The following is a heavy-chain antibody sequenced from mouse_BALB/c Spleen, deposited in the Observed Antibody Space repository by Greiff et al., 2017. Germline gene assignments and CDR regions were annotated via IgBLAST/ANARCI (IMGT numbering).Heavy chain of an antibody. CDR3: AREDAGYFDY. Sequence: EVQLQQSGPGLVKPSQSLSLTCSVTGYSITSGYYWNWIRQFPGNKLEWMGYISYDGSNNYNPSLKNRISITRDTSKNQFFLKLNSVTTEDTATYYCAREDAGYFDYWGQGTTLTVSS. CDR2: ISYDGSN. V-gene: IGHV3-6*02. J-gene: IGHJ2*01. CDR1: GYSITSGYY.